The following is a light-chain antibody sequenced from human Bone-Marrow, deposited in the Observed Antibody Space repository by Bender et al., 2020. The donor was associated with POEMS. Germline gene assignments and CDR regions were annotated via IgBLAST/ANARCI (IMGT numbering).Light chain of an antibody. V-gene: IGLV1-40*01. Sequence: QSALTQPPSVSGAPGQTVTISCTGTSSNIGGDYHVHWYQHLPGTAPKLLIYDNSDRPSGIPDRFSGSKSGPSASLAITGLRAEDEADYYCQSYDNRLTGLIFGGGTRLTVL. CDR3: QSYDNRLTGLI. J-gene: IGLJ2*01. CDR1: SSNIGGDYH. CDR2: DNS.